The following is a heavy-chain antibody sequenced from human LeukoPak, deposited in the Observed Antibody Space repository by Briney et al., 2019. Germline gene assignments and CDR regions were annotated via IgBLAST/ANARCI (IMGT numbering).Heavy chain of an antibody. CDR1: GFRFSDYW. D-gene: IGHD2-2*01. J-gene: IGHJ4*02. CDR3: ARVRCSSNSCFPDY. V-gene: IGHV3-7*01. CDR2: IKEDGSEK. Sequence: GGSLRLSCAASGFRFSDYWMDWVRQAPGKGLEWVANIKEDGSEKHYVDSVKGRFTISRDNAKNSLFLQMNSLRAEDTAVYYCARVRCSSNSCFPDYWGQGTLVTVSS.